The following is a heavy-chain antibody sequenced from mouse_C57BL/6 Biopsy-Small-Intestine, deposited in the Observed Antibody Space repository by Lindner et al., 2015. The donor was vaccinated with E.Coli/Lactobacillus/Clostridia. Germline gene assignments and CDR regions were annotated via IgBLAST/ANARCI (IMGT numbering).Heavy chain of an antibody. CDR3: TKTAQATDDY. CDR2: IYPGDGDT. V-gene: IGHV1-82*01. CDR1: GYAFSSSW. D-gene: IGHD3-2*02. Sequence: VQLQESGPELVKPGASVKISCKASGYAFSSSWMNWVKQRPGKGLEWIGRIYPGDGDTNYNGKFKGKATLTADKSSSTAYMELRSLTSEDSAVYYCTKTAQATDDYWGQGTTLTVSS. J-gene: IGHJ2*01.